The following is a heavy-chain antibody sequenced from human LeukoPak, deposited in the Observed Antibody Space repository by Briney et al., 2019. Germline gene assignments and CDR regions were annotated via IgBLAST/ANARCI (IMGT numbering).Heavy chain of an antibody. CDR2: XXXXGST. J-gene: IGHJ4*02. CDR1: GGSFSGYY. V-gene: IGHV4-34*01. D-gene: IGHD3-10*01. CDR3: ARGRFYGSGSYYIIGDFDY. Sequence: SETLSLTCAVYGGSFSGYYWSWIRQPPGKGLXXXXXXXXXGSTNYNPSLKSRVTISVDTSKNQFSLKLSSVTAADTAVYYCARGRFYGSGSYYIIGDFDYWGQGTLVTVSS.